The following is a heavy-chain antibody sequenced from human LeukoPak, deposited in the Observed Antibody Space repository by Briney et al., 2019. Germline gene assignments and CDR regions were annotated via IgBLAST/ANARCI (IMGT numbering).Heavy chain of an antibody. CDR3: ARGDWNDVGYFDY. CDR1: GGSISSSSYY. Sequence: SETLSLTCTVSGGSISSSSYYWGWIRQPPGKGLEWIGSIYYSGSTYYNPSLKSRVTISVDTSKNQFSLKLSSVTAADTAVYYCARGDWNDVGYFDYWGQGTLVTVSS. V-gene: IGHV4-39*01. J-gene: IGHJ4*02. CDR2: IYYSGST. D-gene: IGHD1-1*01.